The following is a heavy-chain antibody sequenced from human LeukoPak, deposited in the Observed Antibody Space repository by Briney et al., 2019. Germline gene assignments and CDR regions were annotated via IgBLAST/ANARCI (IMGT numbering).Heavy chain of an antibody. D-gene: IGHD6-19*01. J-gene: IGHJ4*02. CDR2: INPKSGGT. CDR1: GYTFTGYC. CDR3: ARDLGISGWYAPPLGYFDY. V-gene: IGHV1-2*02. Sequence: ASVKVSCKASGYTFTGYCMHWVRQAPGQGLEWMGWINPKSGGTNYAQKFQGRVTMTRDTSISTTYMELSRLISDDTAVYYCARDLGISGWYAPPLGYFDYWGQGTLVTVSS.